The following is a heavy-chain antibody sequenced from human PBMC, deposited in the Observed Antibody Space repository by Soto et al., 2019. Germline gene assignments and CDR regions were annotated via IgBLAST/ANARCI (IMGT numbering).Heavy chain of an antibody. J-gene: IGHJ3*01. V-gene: IGHV1-69*08. CDR3: ARDRITTRGDAFDL. CDR2: IIPIPDIT. Sequence: QVQLVQSGAEVRKPGSSVKVSCKAPGGTFSTYIISWVRQAPGQGLEWMGRIIPIPDITNYAQKCQGRVTVTADRSTSTAYMELTSLKSEDTAVYSCARDRITTRGDAFDLWGQGTMVTVSS. D-gene: IGHD3-3*01. CDR1: GGTFSTYI.